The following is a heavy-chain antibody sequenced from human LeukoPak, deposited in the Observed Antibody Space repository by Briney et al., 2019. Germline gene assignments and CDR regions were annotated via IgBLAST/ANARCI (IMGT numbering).Heavy chain of an antibody. D-gene: IGHD6-13*01. CDR2: IYTSGST. Sequence: SETLSLTCTVSGGSISSGSYYWSWFRQPPGKGLEWMGGIYTSGSTNYNPSLKSRVTISVDTSKNQFSLKLSSVTAADTAVYYCAAAGGASYYYYGMDVWGQGTTVTVSS. V-gene: IGHV4-61*02. CDR3: AAAGGASYYYYGMDV. J-gene: IGHJ6*02. CDR1: GGSISSGSYY.